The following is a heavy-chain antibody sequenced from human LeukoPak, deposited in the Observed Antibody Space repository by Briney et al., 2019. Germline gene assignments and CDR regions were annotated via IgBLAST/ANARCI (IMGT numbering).Heavy chain of an antibody. J-gene: IGHJ6*02. CDR2: IYSGGST. CDR3: ARDRNPGMDV. V-gene: IGHV3-53*01. CDR1: GFTFSSYE. Sequence: PGGSLRLSCAASGFTFSSYEMSWVRQAPGKGLEWVSVIYSGGSTYYADSVKGRFTISRDNSKNTLYLQMNSLRAEDTAVYYCARDRNPGMDVWGQGTTVTVSS.